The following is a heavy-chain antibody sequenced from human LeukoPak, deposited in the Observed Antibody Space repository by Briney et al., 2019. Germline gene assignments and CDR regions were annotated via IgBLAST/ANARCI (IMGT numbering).Heavy chain of an antibody. Sequence: ASVKVSCKASGYTFTGYYMHWVRQAPGQGLEWMGWINPNSGGTNYAQKFQGWVTMTRDTSISTAYMELSRLRSDDTAVYYCARGPPIEIAAATAAGIDYWGQGTLVTVSS. CDR3: ARGPPIEIAAATAAGIDY. V-gene: IGHV1-2*04. J-gene: IGHJ4*02. D-gene: IGHD6-13*01. CDR1: GYTFTGYY. CDR2: INPNSGGT.